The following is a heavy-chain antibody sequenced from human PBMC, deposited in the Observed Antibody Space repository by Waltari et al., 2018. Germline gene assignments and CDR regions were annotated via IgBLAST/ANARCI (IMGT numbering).Heavy chain of an antibody. Sequence: QVQLQESGPGLVKPSETLSLTCAVSGYSISSGYYWGWIRQPPGKGLEWIGSIYHSGSTYYNPTLKSRVTISVDTSKNQFSLKLSSVTAADTAVYYCARGRDSSGYSVHDAFDIWGQGTMVTVSS. CDR3: ARGRDSSGYSVHDAFDI. D-gene: IGHD3-22*01. J-gene: IGHJ3*02. V-gene: IGHV4-38-2*01. CDR1: GYSISSGYY. CDR2: IYHSGST.